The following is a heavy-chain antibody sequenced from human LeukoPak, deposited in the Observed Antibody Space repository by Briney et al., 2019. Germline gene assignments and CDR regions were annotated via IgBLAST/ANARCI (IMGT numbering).Heavy chain of an antibody. CDR3: ARSEQQVFGDYEFDY. CDR2: ISSDGDST. J-gene: IGHJ4*02. CDR1: EFTFSTYA. V-gene: IGHV3-64*01. D-gene: IGHD4-17*01. Sequence: GGSLRLSCAASEFTFSTYAMHRVRQAPGKGLEYVSAISSDGDSTYYANSVKGRFTISRDNSKNTLYLQMGSLRAEDMAVYYCARSEQQVFGDYEFDYWGQGTLVTVSS.